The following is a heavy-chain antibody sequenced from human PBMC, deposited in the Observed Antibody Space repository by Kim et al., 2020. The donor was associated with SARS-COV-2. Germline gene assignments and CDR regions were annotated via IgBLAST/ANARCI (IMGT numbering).Heavy chain of an antibody. CDR3: ARDPFGGGGSCYPAPYYAMDV. CDR2: IYSGGST. J-gene: IGHJ6*02. V-gene: IGHV3-53*01. CDR1: GFTVSRNY. Sequence: GGSLRLSCAASGFTVSRNYMSWVRQAPGKGLEWVSVIYSGGSTYYADSVKGRFTISRDNSKNTLYLQMNSLRAEDTAVYYCARDPFGGGGSCYPAPYYAMDVWGQGATVTVSS. D-gene: IGHD2-15*01.